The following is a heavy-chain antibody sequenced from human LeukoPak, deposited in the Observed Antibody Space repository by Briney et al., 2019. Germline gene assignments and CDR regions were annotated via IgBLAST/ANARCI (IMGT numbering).Heavy chain of an antibody. V-gene: IGHV1-24*01. J-gene: IGHJ6*03. Sequence: GASVKVSCKVSGYTLTELSMHWVRQAPGKGLEWMGGFDPEVGKTIYAQKFQGRVTMTEDTSTDTAYVELSSLRSEDTAVYYCATRYCSGGSCPNYYYYYINVWGKGTTVTISS. D-gene: IGHD2-15*01. CDR3: ATRYCSGGSCPNYYYYYINV. CDR1: GYTLTELS. CDR2: FDPEVGKT.